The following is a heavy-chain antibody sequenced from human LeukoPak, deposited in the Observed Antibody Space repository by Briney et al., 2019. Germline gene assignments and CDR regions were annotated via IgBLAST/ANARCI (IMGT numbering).Heavy chain of an antibody. CDR2: INHSGST. CDR3: ARDLYSSICYE. V-gene: IGHV4-34*01. CDR1: AGSFSGQY. D-gene: IGHD6-13*01. Sequence: SETLSLTCAVSAGSFSGQYWTWIRQFPGKGLEWIGEINHSGSTNYNPSLKSRVTMSKDTSKNHFSLRLRSVTAADTAIYYCARDLYSSICYEWGQGSLATVSS. J-gene: IGHJ4*02.